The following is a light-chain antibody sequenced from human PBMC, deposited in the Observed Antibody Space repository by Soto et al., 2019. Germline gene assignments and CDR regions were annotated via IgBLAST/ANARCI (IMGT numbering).Light chain of an antibody. CDR1: SGHSSYA. Sequence: QSVLTQSPSASASLGASVKLTCTLSSGHSSYAIAWHQQQPEKGPRYLMKLTSDGSHYKGGGIPDRFSGSSSGAERYLTISSLQSEDEADYHCQTWGTGIQVFGTGTKLTVL. CDR2: LTSDGSH. V-gene: IGLV4-69*01. J-gene: IGLJ1*01. CDR3: QTWGTGIQV.